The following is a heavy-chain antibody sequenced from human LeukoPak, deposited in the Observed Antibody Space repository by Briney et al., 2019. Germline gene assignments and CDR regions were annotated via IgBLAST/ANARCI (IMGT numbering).Heavy chain of an antibody. V-gene: IGHV3-23*01. D-gene: IGHD2-2*01. CDR3: AHGSMYQLDY. CDR2: IIGGAGGT. J-gene: IGHJ4*02. CDR1: GFTFSSYD. Sequence: GGSLRLSCAAPGFTFSSYDMSWVRQAPGKGLEWVSGIIGGAGGTYYADSVKGRFTISRDNSKNTLYLQMNSLRAEDTAVYYCAHGSMYQLDYWGQRTLVTVSS.